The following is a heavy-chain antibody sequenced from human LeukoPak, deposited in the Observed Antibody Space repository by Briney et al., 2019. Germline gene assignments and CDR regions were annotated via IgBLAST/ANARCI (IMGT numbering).Heavy chain of an antibody. D-gene: IGHD5-18*01. CDR1: GGSISSYY. V-gene: IGHV4-59*01. CDR2: IYYSGST. Sequence: SETLSLTCTVSGGSISSYYWSWIRQPPGKGLEWIGYIYYSGSTNYNPSLKSRVTISVDTSKNQFSLKLSSVTAADTAVYYCARSNISTWIQLWSHPPHYYYGMDVWGQGTTVTVSS. CDR3: ARSNISTWIQLWSHPPHYYYGMDV. J-gene: IGHJ6*02.